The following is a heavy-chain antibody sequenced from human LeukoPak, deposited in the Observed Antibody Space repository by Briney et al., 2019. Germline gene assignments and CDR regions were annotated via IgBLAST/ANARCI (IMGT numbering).Heavy chain of an antibody. CDR2: IIPIFGIA. CDR3: ARDRDPHRYWYLDL. Sequence: SVKVSCKASGGTFSSYAISWVRQAPGQGLEWMGRIIPIFGIANYAQKFQGRVTITADKSTSTAYMELSSLRSEDTAVYYCARDRDPHRYWYLDLWGRGTLVTVSS. CDR1: GGTFSSYA. V-gene: IGHV1-69*04. J-gene: IGHJ2*01.